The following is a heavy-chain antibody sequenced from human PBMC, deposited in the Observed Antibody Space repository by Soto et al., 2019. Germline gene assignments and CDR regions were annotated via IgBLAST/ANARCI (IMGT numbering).Heavy chain of an antibody. D-gene: IGHD6-19*01. V-gene: IGHV1-18*01. J-gene: IGHJ5*02. CDR2: ISPYTGDT. Sequence: QVQLVQSGAEVKKPGASVKVSCKASGYNFTDYGISWVRQAPGQGLEWMGWISPYTGDTKYPQRHQGRVTVTSDTSTRTAYMERRSLKSDVTAVYYCAKTGGWNWFDPWGQGTLVSVSS. CDR1: GYNFTDYG. CDR3: AKTGGWNWFDP.